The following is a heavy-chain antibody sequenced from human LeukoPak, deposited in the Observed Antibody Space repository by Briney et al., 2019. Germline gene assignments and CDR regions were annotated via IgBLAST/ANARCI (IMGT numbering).Heavy chain of an antibody. V-gene: IGHV3-33*08. J-gene: IGHJ4*02. D-gene: IGHD1-1*01. CDR1: GFSFSSYG. CDR2: IWYDGSNK. Sequence: GGSLRLSCAASGFSFSSYGMHWVRRAPGKGLEWVAVIWYDGSNKYYADSVKGRFTISRDNSKNTLYLQMNSLRAEDTAVYYCARTRGYRVDYWGQGTLVTVSS. CDR3: ARTRGYRVDY.